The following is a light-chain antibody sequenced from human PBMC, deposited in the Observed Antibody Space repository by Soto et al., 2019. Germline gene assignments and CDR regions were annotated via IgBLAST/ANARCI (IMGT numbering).Light chain of an antibody. CDR2: DVS. Sequence: QSALTQPASVSGSPGQSITISCTGTSSDVGGYNYVSWYQQHPGKPPKLMIYDVSNRPSGVSNRFSGSKSGNTASLTISGLQAEDEADYYCSSYTSSSTQFGGGTKLTVL. CDR1: SSDVGGYNY. V-gene: IGLV2-14*01. CDR3: SSYTSSSTQ. J-gene: IGLJ3*02.